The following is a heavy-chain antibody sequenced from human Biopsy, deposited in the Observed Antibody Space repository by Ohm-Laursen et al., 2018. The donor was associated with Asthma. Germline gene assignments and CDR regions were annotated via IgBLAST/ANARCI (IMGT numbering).Heavy chain of an antibody. CDR1: GFTFSNYV. J-gene: IGHJ4*02. CDR2: ITGSGGFT. Sequence: SLRLSCTASGFTFSNYVMSWVRQAPGKGLEWVSSITGSGGFTYYADTVKGGFTISRDKPDNTLYLQMNSLTAEDTAVYHFAKDERAYYGSDSKYMQPVALGDWGQGTVVIVSA. V-gene: IGHV3-23*01. D-gene: IGHD2-21*01. CDR3: AKDERAYYGSDSKYMQPVALGD.